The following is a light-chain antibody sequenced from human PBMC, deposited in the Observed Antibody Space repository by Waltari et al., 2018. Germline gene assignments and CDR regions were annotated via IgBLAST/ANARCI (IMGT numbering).Light chain of an antibody. V-gene: IGKV3-11*01. CDR1: QSIDNY. CDR3: QQRKRWLT. J-gene: IGKJ4*01. Sequence: DIVLTQSPATLSLSPGESATLSCRASQSIDNYLPWYQQRPGQAPRLLSYGASYRAAGIPAKFSGSGSGTDFTLTISSLEPEDLAVYYCQQRKRWLTFGGGTKVEIK. CDR2: GAS.